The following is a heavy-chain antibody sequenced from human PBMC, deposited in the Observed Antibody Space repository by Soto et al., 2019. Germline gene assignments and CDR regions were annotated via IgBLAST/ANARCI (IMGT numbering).Heavy chain of an antibody. V-gene: IGHV1-2*02. CDR3: ASGGGVGVAGSAAFDM. J-gene: IGHJ3*02. Sequence: QLHLVQSGAVVKKPGASVTVSCSASGYPVTAYYMHWVRQAPGRGLEWMGGINPATGAAKYTQTFQGRVTITRDTSTSTVSMELSGLTSEDTAVFYCASGGGVGVAGSAAFDMWGQGTLVTVSS. CDR2: INPATGAA. CDR1: GYPVTAYY. D-gene: IGHD3-3*01.